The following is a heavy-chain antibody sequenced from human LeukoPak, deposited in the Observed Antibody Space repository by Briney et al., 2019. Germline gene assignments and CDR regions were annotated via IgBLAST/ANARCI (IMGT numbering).Heavy chain of an antibody. D-gene: IGHD6-19*01. Sequence: ASVKVSCKASGYPFTGYYVHWVRQAPGHGLEWMGWINPRNGDTHSAQKFQGRVSMTGDTSITTAYMELSSLTSDDTAVYYCAGDLYSSGWTDAFDIWGQGTMVTVSS. J-gene: IGHJ3*02. CDR3: AGDLYSSGWTDAFDI. CDR2: INPRNGDT. V-gene: IGHV1-2*02. CDR1: GYPFTGYY.